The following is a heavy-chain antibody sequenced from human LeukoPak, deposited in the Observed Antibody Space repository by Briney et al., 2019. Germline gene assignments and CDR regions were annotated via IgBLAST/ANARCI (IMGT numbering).Heavy chain of an antibody. CDR3: ARGRGSLTY. V-gene: IGHV4-59*01. D-gene: IGHD3-10*01. J-gene: IGHJ4*02. CDR2: FYDTRSP. Sequence: PSETLSLTCTVSGGSINLYYWSWIRQPPGKGLEWIGYFYDTRSPKYNPSLEGRVTISVDMSRKQFSLNISSVTTADTAVYYCARGRGSLTYWGQGTLATVSS. CDR1: GGSINLYY.